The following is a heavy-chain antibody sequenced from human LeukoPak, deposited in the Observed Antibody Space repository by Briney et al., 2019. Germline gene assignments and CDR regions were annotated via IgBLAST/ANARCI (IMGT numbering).Heavy chain of an antibody. CDR2: IKPDGSAQ. J-gene: IGHJ4*02. Sequence: GGSLRLSCATSGFTFSSNWMSWVRHVPGRGLDWVANIKPDGSAQYYAASVKGRFTVSRDNAKNSLYLQMNSLRVEDTAVYYCASSGSYRFDYWGQGTLVTVSS. V-gene: IGHV3-7*01. D-gene: IGHD1-26*01. CDR3: ASSGSYRFDY. CDR1: GFTFSSNW.